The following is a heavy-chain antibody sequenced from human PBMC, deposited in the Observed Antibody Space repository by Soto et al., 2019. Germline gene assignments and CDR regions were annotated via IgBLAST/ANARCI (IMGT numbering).Heavy chain of an antibody. CDR1: GYSISSGYY. CDR2: IYYSGST. J-gene: IGHJ4*02. V-gene: IGHV4-38-2*01. CDR3: ARGTWIQLWHRGNYFDY. D-gene: IGHD5-18*01. Sequence: SSETLSLTCAVSGYSISSGYYWGWIRQPPGKGLEWIGYIYYSGSTNYNPSLKSRVTISVDTSKNQFSLKLSSVTAADTAVYYCARGTWIQLWHRGNYFDYWGQGTLVTVSS.